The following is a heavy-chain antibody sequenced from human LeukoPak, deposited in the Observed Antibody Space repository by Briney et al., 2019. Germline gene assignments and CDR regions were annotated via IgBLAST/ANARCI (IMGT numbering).Heavy chain of an antibody. CDR2: IYYSGST. Sequence: SETLSLTCTVSGGSISSSSYYWGWIRQPPGKGLEWIGSIYYSGSTYFNPSLKSRVTISVDTSKNQFSLKLSSVTAADTAVYYCARGRTDTYYFDYWGQGTLVTVSS. D-gene: IGHD3/OR15-3a*01. CDR3: ARGRTDTYYFDY. J-gene: IGHJ4*02. V-gene: IGHV4-39*07. CDR1: GGSISSSSYY.